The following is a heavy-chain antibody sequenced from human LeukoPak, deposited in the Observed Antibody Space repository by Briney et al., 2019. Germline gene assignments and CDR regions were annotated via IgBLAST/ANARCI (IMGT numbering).Heavy chain of an antibody. CDR3: ARSSSWYTGLDY. Sequence: GASVKVSCKASGGTFSSYVISWVRQAPGQGLEWMGGIIPIFGTANYAQKFQGRVTITADKSTSTAYMELSSLRSEDTAVYYCARSSSWYTGLDYWGQGTLVTVSS. J-gene: IGHJ4*02. CDR2: IIPIFGTA. V-gene: IGHV1-69*06. CDR1: GGTFSSYV. D-gene: IGHD6-13*01.